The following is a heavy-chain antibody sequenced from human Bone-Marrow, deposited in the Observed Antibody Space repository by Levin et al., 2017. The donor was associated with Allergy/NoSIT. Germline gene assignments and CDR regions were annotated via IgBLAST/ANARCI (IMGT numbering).Heavy chain of an antibody. V-gene: IGHV6-1*01. CDR3: VRGAKSGFDY. CDR2: TYYRSKWSN. CDR1: GDRVSTSSVA. J-gene: IGHJ4*02. D-gene: IGHD1-26*01. Sequence: SQTLSLPCAISGDRVSTSSVAWNWIRQSPSRGLEWLGRTYYRSKWSNDYAVSVKSRITINPDTSRNQFSLQLNSVTPEDTAVYYCVRGAKSGFDYWGQGTLVTVSS.